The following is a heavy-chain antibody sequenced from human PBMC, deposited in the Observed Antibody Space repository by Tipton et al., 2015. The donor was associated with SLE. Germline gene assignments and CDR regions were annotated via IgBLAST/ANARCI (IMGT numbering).Heavy chain of an antibody. Sequence: SLRLSCAASGFMFSTYAMSWVHQAPGKGLEWVSVIYSGGTTYYAESVKGRFTISRDDSKNTLYLQMSSLRVEDTAVYFCAKAPLQIATSGIYFGYWGQGTLVTVSS. CDR3: AKAPLQIATSGIYFGY. CDR2: IYSGGTT. CDR1: GFMFSTYA. D-gene: IGHD6-13*01. J-gene: IGHJ4*02. V-gene: IGHV3-23*03.